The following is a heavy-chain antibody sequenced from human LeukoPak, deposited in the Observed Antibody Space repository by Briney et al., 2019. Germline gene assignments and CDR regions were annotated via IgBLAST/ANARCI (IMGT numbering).Heavy chain of an antibody. CDR3: AKDHTNYYDSSGYSDY. J-gene: IGHJ4*02. CDR2: ISGSGGST. D-gene: IGHD3-22*01. CDR1: GFTFSSYA. Sequence: PGRSLRLSCAASGFTFSSYAMSWVRQAPGKGLEWVSAISGSGGSTYYADSVKGRFTISRDNSKNTLYLQMNSLRAEDTAVYYCAKDHTNYYDSSGYSDYWGQGTLVTVSS. V-gene: IGHV3-23*01.